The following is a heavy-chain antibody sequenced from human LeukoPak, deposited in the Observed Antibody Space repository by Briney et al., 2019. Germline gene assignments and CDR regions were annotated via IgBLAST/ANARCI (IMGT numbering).Heavy chain of an antibody. V-gene: IGHV3-23*01. J-gene: IGHJ5*02. CDR3: AKCSMSAYTTGWCNWIDP. D-gene: IGHD6-19*01. CDR2: TVSRGTT. Sequence: PGGSLRLSCVASGFTFTSDAMNWVRQAPGKGLEWVSSTVSRGTTQYADSVKGRFTVSRDTSKNTLYLQMNSLRADDTAVYYCAKCSMSAYTTGWCNWIDPWGQGTLVTVSS. CDR1: GFTFTSDA.